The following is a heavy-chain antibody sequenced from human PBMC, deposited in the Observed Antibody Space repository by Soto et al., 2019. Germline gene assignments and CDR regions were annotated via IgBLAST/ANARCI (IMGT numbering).Heavy chain of an antibody. V-gene: IGHV1-8*01. Sequence: QVQLVQSGAEVKKPGASVKVSCKASGYTFTSYDINWVRQATGQGLEWMGWMNPNSGNTGYAQKFQGRVTMTRNTSISTAYMELSSLRSEDTAVYYCARELQHLDYYYDSSGYPRPYYYGMDVWGQGTTVTVSS. CDR1: GYTFTSYD. CDR3: ARELQHLDYYYDSSGYPRPYYYGMDV. D-gene: IGHD3-22*01. CDR2: MNPNSGNT. J-gene: IGHJ6*02.